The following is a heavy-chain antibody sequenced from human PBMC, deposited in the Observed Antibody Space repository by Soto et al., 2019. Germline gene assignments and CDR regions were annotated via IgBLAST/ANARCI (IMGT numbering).Heavy chain of an antibody. CDR2: IYYSGST. CDR1: GGSISGYY. CDR3: ARDLNYCSGGSCYNWFDP. D-gene: IGHD2-15*01. V-gene: IGHV4-59*01. J-gene: IGHJ5*02. Sequence: SETLCLTCTVAGGSISGYYWSWIRQPPGKGLEWIGYIYYSGSTNYNPSLKSRVTISVDTSKNQFSLKLSSVTAADTAVYYCARDLNYCSGGSCYNWFDPWGQGTLVTVSS.